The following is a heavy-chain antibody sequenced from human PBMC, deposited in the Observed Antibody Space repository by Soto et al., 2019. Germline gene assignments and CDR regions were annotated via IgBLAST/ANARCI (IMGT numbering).Heavy chain of an antibody. Sequence: QVQLVQSGAEVKKPGASVKVSCKASGYTFTGYYMHWVRQAPGQGLEWMGWINPNTGGTNYAQKFQGRVTMTRDTSISTAYMELSRLRSDDTAVYYCARVNVVVVAATQEYYFDYWGQGTLVTVSS. D-gene: IGHD2-15*01. V-gene: IGHV1-2*02. CDR2: INPNTGGT. CDR1: GYTFTGYY. CDR3: ARVNVVVVAATQEYYFDY. J-gene: IGHJ4*02.